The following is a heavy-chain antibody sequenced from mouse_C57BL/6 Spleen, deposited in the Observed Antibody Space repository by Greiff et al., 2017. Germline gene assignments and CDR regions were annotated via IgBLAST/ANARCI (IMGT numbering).Heavy chain of an antibody. CDR1: GYTFTSYW. CDR2: IDPNSGGT. V-gene: IGHV1-72*01. J-gene: IGHJ2*01. CDR3: AMDGNFDY. D-gene: IGHD2-3*01. Sequence: QVQLQQPGAELVKPGASVKLSCKASGYTFTSYWMHWVKQRPGRGLEWIGSIDPNSGGTKYNEKFKSKATLTVDKPSSTAYMQLSSLTSDDSSVYYCAMDGNFDYWGQGTTLTVSS.